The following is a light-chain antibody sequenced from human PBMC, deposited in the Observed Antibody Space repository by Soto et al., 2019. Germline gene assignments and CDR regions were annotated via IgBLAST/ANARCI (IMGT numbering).Light chain of an antibody. CDR2: AAS. V-gene: IGKV1-39*01. J-gene: IGKJ4*01. Sequence: DIQMTQSPSSLSASVGDRITITCRASQSINTYLNWYQQKPGKAPNLLIYAASSLQIGVPSRFSGSGSGTDFTLTINSLQTTDFATYYCQQSYIAPLTFGGGTKVEIK. CDR1: QSINTY. CDR3: QQSYIAPLT.